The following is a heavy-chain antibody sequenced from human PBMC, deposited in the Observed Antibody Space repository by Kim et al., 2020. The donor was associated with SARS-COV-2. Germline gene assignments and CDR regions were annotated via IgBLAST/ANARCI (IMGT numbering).Heavy chain of an antibody. CDR2: IYYSGST. J-gene: IGHJ4*02. CDR3: AVGGGGNEDY. V-gene: IGHV4-39*01. D-gene: IGHD2-15*01. Sequence: SETLSLTCTVSGGSISSSSYYWGWIRQPPGKGLEWIGSIYYSGSTYYNPSLKSRVTISVDTSKNQFSLKLSSVTAADTAVYYCAVGGGGNEDYWGQGTLVTVSS. CDR1: GGSISSSSYY.